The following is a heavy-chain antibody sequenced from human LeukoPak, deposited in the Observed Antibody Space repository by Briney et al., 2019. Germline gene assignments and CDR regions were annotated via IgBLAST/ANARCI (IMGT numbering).Heavy chain of an antibody. J-gene: IGHJ6*03. CDR1: GGSFSNYY. Sequence: SETLSLTCAVYGGSFSNYYWSWIRQTPGKGLEWLGEINDSGRANYNPSLMSRVTVSVDTSKNQFSLRLTSVTATDTAVYYCARRWNYGRNYYIDVWGKGATVSVSS. CDR3: ARRWNYGRNYYIDV. V-gene: IGHV4-34*01. CDR2: INDSGRA. D-gene: IGHD1-7*01.